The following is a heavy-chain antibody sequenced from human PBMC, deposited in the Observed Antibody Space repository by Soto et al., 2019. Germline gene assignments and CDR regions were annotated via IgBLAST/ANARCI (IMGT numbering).Heavy chain of an antibody. CDR1: GFTFTDYY. CDR3: ARGGHYYNSSPYYYNFDY. D-gene: IGHD3-22*01. V-gene: IGHV3-11*06. Sequence: GESLKISCAASGFTFTDYYMNWIRQAPGKGLEWVSSMTGRTRSINYADSVKGRFTISRDNAKNSLYLQMNSLRAEDTAVYYCARGGHYYNSSPYYYNFDYWGQGTLVTVS. CDR2: MTGRTRSI. J-gene: IGHJ4*02.